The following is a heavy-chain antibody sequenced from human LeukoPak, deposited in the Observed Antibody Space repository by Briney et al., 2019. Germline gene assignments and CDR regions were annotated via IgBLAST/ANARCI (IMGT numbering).Heavy chain of an antibody. CDR1: GFTVSSNY. Sequence: GGSLRLSCAASGFTVSSNYMSWVRQAPGKGLEWVSVIYSGGSTYYADSVKGRFTISRDNSKNTLYLQMNSLRAEDTAVYYCARDLLSSWTLGNYGMDVWGQGTTVTVSS. CDR2: IYSGGST. CDR3: ARDLLSSWTLGNYGMDV. D-gene: IGHD6-13*01. J-gene: IGHJ6*02. V-gene: IGHV3-66*01.